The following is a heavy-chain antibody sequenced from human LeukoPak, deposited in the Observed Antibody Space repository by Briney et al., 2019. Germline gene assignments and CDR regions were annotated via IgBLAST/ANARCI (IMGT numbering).Heavy chain of an antibody. CDR3: ARGWQQLAYFDY. CDR2: IYYSGST. D-gene: IGHD6-13*01. CDR1: GGSINSYY. Sequence: SETLSLTCTVSGGSINSYYWSWIRQPPGKGLEWIGYIYYSGSTNYNPSLKSRVTISVDTSKNQFSLKLSSVTAADTAVYYCARGWQQLAYFDYWGQGTLVTVSS. V-gene: IGHV4-59*01. J-gene: IGHJ4*02.